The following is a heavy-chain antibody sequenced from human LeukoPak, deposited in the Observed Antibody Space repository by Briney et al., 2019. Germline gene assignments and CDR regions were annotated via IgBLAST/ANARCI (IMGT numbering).Heavy chain of an antibody. D-gene: IGHD3-22*01. J-gene: IGHJ4*02. CDR2: ISGSGGST. Sequence: GGSLRLSCAASGFTFSSYAMSWVRQAPGKGLEWVSAISGSGGSTYYADSVKGRFTISRDNSKNTLYLQMNSLRAEDTAVYYCAKESNYYDSSGYRYFDYWGQGTLVTVSS. CDR1: GFTFSSYA. V-gene: IGHV3-23*01. CDR3: AKESNYYDSSGYRYFDY.